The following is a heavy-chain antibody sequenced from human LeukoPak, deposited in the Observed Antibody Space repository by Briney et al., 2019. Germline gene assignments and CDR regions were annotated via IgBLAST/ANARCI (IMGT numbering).Heavy chain of an antibody. CDR3: TAKKDIVVVVAATPPSMEDY. V-gene: IGHV3-73*01. D-gene: IGHD2-15*01. Sequence: PGGSLRLSCAASGFTFSSYEMNWVRQASGKGLEWVGRIRSKANSYATAYAASVKGRFTISRDDSKNTAYLQMNSLKTEDTAVYYCTAKKDIVVVVAATPPSMEDYWGQGTLVTVSS. J-gene: IGHJ4*02. CDR2: IRSKANSYAT. CDR1: GFTFSSYE.